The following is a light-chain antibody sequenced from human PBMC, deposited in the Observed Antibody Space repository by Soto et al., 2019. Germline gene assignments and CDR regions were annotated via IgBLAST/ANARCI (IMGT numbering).Light chain of an antibody. CDR1: QSISTW. V-gene: IGKV1-5*01. J-gene: IGKJ2*01. CDR2: DAS. CDR3: QQYNFYAYT. Sequence: DIQMTQSPSTLSASVGDRVTITCRASQSISTWLAWYQQKPGKAPNLLIFDASSLETGVPSRFSGSGSGTEFTLTISSLQPDDFATYYCQQYNFYAYTFGQGTKLEMK.